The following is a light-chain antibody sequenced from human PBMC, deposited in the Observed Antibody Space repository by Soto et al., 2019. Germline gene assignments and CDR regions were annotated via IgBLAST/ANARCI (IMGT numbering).Light chain of an antibody. V-gene: IGKV1-12*01. Sequence: DLQMTQSPSSVSASVGDRVTITCRAGQGIASWLAWYQQKPGKAPNLLIYAASTLQSGDPARFSGSGSGTDFTLTISSLQHEDFATYYCQQANSFPPTFGQGTQVEIK. CDR2: AAS. CDR3: QQANSFPPT. J-gene: IGKJ1*01. CDR1: QGIASW.